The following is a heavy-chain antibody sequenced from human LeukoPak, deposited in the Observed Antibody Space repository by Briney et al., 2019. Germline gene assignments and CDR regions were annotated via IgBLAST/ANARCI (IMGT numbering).Heavy chain of an antibody. CDR1: GFTFSNYG. CDR3: GGSYGTSYYFNY. J-gene: IGHJ4*02. V-gene: IGHV3-30*03. CDR2: ISYDGSNK. D-gene: IGHD4-17*01. Sequence: GGSLRLSCATSGFTFSNYGMHWDRQAPGKGLEWVAVISYDGSNKYYADSVKGRFTISRDNSKNILYLQMNSLRAEDTAVYYCGGSYGTSYYFNYWGQGTLVTVSS.